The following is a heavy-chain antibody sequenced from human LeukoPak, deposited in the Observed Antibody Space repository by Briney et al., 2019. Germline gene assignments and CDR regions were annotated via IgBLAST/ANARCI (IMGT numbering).Heavy chain of an antibody. CDR3: ASSISAADWYFDL. CDR2: VYNSDT. CDR1: GGSISSYY. J-gene: IGHJ2*01. V-gene: IGHV4-4*07. D-gene: IGHD6-13*01. Sequence: SETLSLTCTVSGGSISSYYWSWIRQPAGKGLEWIGRVYNSDTHYNPSLKSRVTLSVDASKNQVSLRLTSVTAADTAVYYCASSISAADWYFDLWGRGTVVTVSS.